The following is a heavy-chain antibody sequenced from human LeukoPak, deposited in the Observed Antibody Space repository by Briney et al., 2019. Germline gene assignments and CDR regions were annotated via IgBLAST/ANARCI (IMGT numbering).Heavy chain of an antibody. CDR2: IYHSGST. CDR3: ARGWAYCGGDCPNDAFDI. J-gene: IGHJ3*02. Sequence: SETLSLTCTVSGGSISSSSYYWGWIRQPPGKGLEWIGSIYHSGSTYYNPSLKSRVTISVDTSKNQFSLKLSSVTAADTAVYYCARGWAYCGGDCPNDAFDIWGQGTMVTVSS. CDR1: GGSISSSSYY. V-gene: IGHV4-39*07. D-gene: IGHD2-21*02.